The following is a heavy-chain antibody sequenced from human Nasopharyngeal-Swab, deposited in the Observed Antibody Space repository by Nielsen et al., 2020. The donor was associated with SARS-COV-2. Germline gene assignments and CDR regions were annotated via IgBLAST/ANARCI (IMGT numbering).Heavy chain of an antibody. CDR2: IYYNGST. Sequence: SETLSLTCKVAGGSISSYYWSWIRQPPGKGLEWIGYIYYNGSTNYNPSLKSRVTMSLDTSNNQFSLKLTSVTAADTAVYYCARGSTMTSYFYYAMDVWGQGTTVTVSS. J-gene: IGHJ6*02. D-gene: IGHD1-1*01. CDR1: GGSISSYY. V-gene: IGHV4-59*08. CDR3: ARGSTMTSYFYYAMDV.